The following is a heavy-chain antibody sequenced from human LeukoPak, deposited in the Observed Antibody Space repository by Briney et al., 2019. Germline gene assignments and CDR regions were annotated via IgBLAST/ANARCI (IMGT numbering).Heavy chain of an antibody. CDR1: GYNFSNYF. CDR3: ARGTVFGVDYYQYFHMDV. D-gene: IGHD3-3*01. V-gene: IGHV1-46*03. Sequence: ASEKVSCKRSGYNFSNYFMHWVRQAPGLGLEWMGIINPSSGGTTYAQKFQGRVTMTRDTTTSTVYMELSSLRFEDTAVFYCARGTVFGVDYYQYFHMDVWGKGTTVTVSS. J-gene: IGHJ6*03. CDR2: INPSSGGT.